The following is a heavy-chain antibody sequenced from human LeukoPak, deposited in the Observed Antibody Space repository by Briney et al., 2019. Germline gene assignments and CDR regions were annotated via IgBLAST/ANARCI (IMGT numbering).Heavy chain of an antibody. J-gene: IGHJ4*02. CDR1: GGTFTSYA. CDR3: SRAAHQTFLESFHY. Sequence: GASVKLSCKASGGTFTSYAISWGRQAPGQGHEWMGGIIPIFGTANYEQKFQGRVTITTDEATSKDYMELSRLRSEDTDVYYCSRAAHQTFLESFHYWGQGTLVSV. D-gene: IGHD6-6*01. V-gene: IGHV1-69*05. CDR2: IIPIFGTA.